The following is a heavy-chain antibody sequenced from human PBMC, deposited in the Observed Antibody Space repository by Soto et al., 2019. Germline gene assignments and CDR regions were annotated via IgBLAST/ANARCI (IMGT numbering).Heavy chain of an antibody. CDR1: GYTFTDYY. Sequence: ASVKVSCKASGYTFTDYYLHWVRQAPGQGLEWMGWINPNSGGTNYAQKFQGRVTMTRDTAISTAYMDLSRLTSGDTAVYSCARDRSYSGYNFHALDIWGQGTMVTVSS. CDR2: INPNSGGT. V-gene: IGHV1-2*02. J-gene: IGHJ3*02. D-gene: IGHD5-12*01. CDR3: ARDRSYSGYNFHALDI.